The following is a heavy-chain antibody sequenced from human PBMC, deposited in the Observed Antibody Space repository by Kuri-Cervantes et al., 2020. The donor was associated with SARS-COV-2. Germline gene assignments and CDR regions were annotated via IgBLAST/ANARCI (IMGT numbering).Heavy chain of an antibody. CDR2: ISSSSSYI. D-gene: IGHD5-12*01. Sequence: LSLTCAASGFTFSSYSMNWVRQAPGKGLEWVSSISSSSSYIYYADSVKGRFTISRDNAKNSLYLQMNSLRAEDTAVYYCARAGVKDIVATITSYYYYYGMDVWGQGTTVTVSS. J-gene: IGHJ6*02. V-gene: IGHV3-21*01. CDR3: ARAGVKDIVATITSYYYYYGMDV. CDR1: GFTFSSYS.